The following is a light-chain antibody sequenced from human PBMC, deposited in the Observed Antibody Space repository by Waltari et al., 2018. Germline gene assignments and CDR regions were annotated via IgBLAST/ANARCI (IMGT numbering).Light chain of an antibody. CDR2: DDS. Sequence: SYVLTQPPSASVATDETARITCGGDNVGSKSVHWYQQKPGQAPLLVVYDDSARPSGIPDRFSASNSGNTATLTISRVENGDEADYYCQVWDTTSDRVVFGGGTKLTVL. V-gene: IGLV3-21*02. CDR1: NVGSKS. J-gene: IGLJ2*01. CDR3: QVWDTTSDRVV.